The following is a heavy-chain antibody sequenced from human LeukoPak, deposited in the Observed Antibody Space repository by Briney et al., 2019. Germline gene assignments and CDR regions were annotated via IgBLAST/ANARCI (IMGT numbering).Heavy chain of an antibody. Sequence: SETLSLTCTVSGGSISSSSCYWGWIRQPPGKGLEWIGAIYYSGSTYYNPSLRSRVTISIDTSKNQFSLKLSSVTAADTAVYYCARHPYHYDSSGYPRFLDFWGQGTLVTVSS. CDR2: IYYSGST. D-gene: IGHD3-22*01. J-gene: IGHJ4*02. CDR3: ARHPYHYDSSGYPRFLDF. V-gene: IGHV4-39*01. CDR1: GGSISSSSCY.